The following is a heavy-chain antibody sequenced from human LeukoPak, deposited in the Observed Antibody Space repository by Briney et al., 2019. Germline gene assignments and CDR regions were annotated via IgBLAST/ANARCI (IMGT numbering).Heavy chain of an antibody. Sequence: PGGSLRLSCAASGFTFSDHYMDWVRQAPGKGLEWVGRTRNKANSYTTEYAASVKGRFTISRDDSKNSLYLQMNSLKTEDTAVYYCAREAFYYDSSGYYSPAIDYWGQGTLVTVSS. CDR3: AREAFYYDSSGYYSPAIDY. J-gene: IGHJ4*02. V-gene: IGHV3-72*01. CDR2: TRNKANSYTT. CDR1: GFTFSDHY. D-gene: IGHD3-22*01.